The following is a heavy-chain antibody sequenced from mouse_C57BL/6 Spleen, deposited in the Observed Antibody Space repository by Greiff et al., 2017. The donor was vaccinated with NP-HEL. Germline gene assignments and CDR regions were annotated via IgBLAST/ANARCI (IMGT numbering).Heavy chain of an antibody. CDR1: GFTFTDYY. J-gene: IGHJ1*03. CDR2: IRNKANGYTT. CDR3: ARTNYGYFDV. Sequence: VQLKESGGGLVQPGGSLSLSCAASGFTFTDYYMSWVRQPPGKALEWLGFIRNKANGYTTEYSASVKGRFTISRDNSQSILYLQMNALRAEDSATYYCARTNYGYFDVWGTGTTVTVSS. D-gene: IGHD1-3*01. V-gene: IGHV7-3*01.